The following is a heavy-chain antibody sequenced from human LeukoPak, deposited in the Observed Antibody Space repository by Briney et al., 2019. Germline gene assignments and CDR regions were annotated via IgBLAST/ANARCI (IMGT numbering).Heavy chain of an antibody. CDR2: ISAYNGNT. Sequence: GASAKVSCKASGYTFTSYGISWVRQAPGQGLEWMGWISAYNGNTNYAQKLQGRVTMTTDTSTSTAYMELRSLRSDDTAVYYCARDGGYDFWSGYYRGQIDYWGQGTPVTVSS. CDR1: GYTFTSYG. J-gene: IGHJ4*02. V-gene: IGHV1-18*01. D-gene: IGHD3-3*01. CDR3: ARDGGYDFWSGYYRGQIDY.